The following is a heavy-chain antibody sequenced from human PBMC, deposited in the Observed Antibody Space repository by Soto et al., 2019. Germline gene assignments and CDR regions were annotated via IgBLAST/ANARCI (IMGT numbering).Heavy chain of an antibody. Sequence: QVQLQESGPGLVKPSETLSLTCTVSGGSVSSGSYYWSWIRQPPGKGLEWIGYIYYSGSTNYNPSLKSRVTISVDTSKNQFSLKLSSVTAADTAVYYCARGGRGAFDIWGQGTMVTVSS. J-gene: IGHJ3*02. CDR3: ARGGRGAFDI. V-gene: IGHV4-61*01. CDR1: GGSVSSGSYY. D-gene: IGHD3-10*01. CDR2: IYYSGST.